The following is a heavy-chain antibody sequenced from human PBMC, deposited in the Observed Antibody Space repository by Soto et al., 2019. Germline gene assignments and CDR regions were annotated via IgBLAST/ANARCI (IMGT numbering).Heavy chain of an antibody. D-gene: IGHD3-3*01. Sequence: QVQLVQSGAEVKKPGSSVKVSCKASGGTFSSYAISWVRQAPGQGLEWMGGIIPIFGTANYAQKFQGRVTITADESTSKAYMELSSLRSEDTAVYYCARDRGVLEWFWGDYWGQGTLVTVSS. CDR3: ARDRGVLEWFWGDY. CDR1: GGTFSSYA. J-gene: IGHJ4*02. CDR2: IIPIFGTA. V-gene: IGHV1-69*01.